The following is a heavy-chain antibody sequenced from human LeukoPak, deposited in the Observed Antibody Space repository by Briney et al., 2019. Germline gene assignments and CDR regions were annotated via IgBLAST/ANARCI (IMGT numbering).Heavy chain of an antibody. D-gene: IGHD3-9*01. J-gene: IGHJ3*02. CDR1: GGSISSGGYY. V-gene: IGHV4-31*11. Sequence: SETLSLTCAVSGGSISSGGYYWSWIRQHPGKGLEWIGYIYYSGSTYYNPSLKSRVTISVDTSKNQFSLKLSSVTAADTAVYYCAREGKDYDILTGYSSRAFDIWGQGTMVTVSS. CDR2: IYYSGST. CDR3: AREGKDYDILTGYSSRAFDI.